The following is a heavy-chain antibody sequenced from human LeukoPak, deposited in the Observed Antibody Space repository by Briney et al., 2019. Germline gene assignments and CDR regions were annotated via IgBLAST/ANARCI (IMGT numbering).Heavy chain of an antibody. Sequence: SETLSLTCAVYGGSFSGYYWSWIRQPPGKGLEWIGEINHSGSTNYNPSLKSRVTISVDTSKNQFSLKLSSVTAADTAVYYCAXXXXYYYDSSGYYSRHNRFDYWGQGTLVTVSS. CDR3: AXXXXYYYDSSGYYSRHNRFDY. V-gene: IGHV4-34*01. CDR2: INHSGST. CDR1: GGSFSGYY. D-gene: IGHD3-22*01. J-gene: IGHJ4*02.